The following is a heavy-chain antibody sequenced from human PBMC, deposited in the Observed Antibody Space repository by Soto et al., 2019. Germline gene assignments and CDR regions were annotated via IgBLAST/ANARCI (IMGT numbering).Heavy chain of an antibody. Sequence: RASVKVSCKASGYTFTGYYMHWVRQAPGQGLEWMGWINPNSGGTNYAQKFQGRVTMTRDTSISTAYMELSRLRSDDTAVYYCAREDIVVVPAAISPRGTYYYYGMDVWGQGTTVTVSS. J-gene: IGHJ6*02. D-gene: IGHD2-2*02. CDR2: INPNSGGT. CDR3: AREDIVVVPAAISPRGTYYYYGMDV. V-gene: IGHV1-2*02. CDR1: GYTFTGYY.